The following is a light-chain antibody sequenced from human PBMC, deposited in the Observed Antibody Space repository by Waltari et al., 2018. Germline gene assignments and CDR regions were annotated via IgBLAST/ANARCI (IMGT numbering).Light chain of an antibody. CDR1: QGISSY. CDR2: AAS. Sequence: AIRMTQSPSSLSASTGDRVTITCRASQGISSYLAWYQQKPGKAPNLLIYAASSLETGVPSRFSGSGSGTDFTLTISSLQPDDFGTYYCQQSYNTPPVTFGPGTKVDIK. V-gene: IGKV1-8*01. CDR3: QQSYNTPPVT. J-gene: IGKJ1*01.